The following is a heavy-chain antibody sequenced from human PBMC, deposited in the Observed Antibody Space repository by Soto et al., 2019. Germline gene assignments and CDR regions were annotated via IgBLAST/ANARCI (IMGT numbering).Heavy chain of an antibody. CDR1: GGSISSYY. J-gene: IGHJ4*02. Sequence: SETLSLTCTVSGGSISSYYWSWIRQPPGKGLEWIGYIYYSGSTNYNPSLKSRVTISVDTSKNQFSLKLSSVTAADTAVYYCARRNYDILTGYSPFDYWGQGTLVTSPQ. CDR2: IYYSGST. D-gene: IGHD3-9*01. CDR3: ARRNYDILTGYSPFDY. V-gene: IGHV4-59*08.